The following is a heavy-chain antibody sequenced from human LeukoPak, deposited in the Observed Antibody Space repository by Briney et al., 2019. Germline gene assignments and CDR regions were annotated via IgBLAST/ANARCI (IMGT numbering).Heavy chain of an antibody. CDR2: IYYTGST. CDR3: ARWGSIAVARFDY. V-gene: IGHV4-59*01. J-gene: IGHJ4*02. Sequence: PSETLFLTCTVSGGSISNYYWSWIRRPPGKGLEWIGYIYYTGSTNYNPSLTSRVNISVDTSKNQFSLNLTSVTAADTAVYYCARWGSIAVARFDYWGQGTLVTVSS. D-gene: IGHD6-6*01. CDR1: GGSISNYY.